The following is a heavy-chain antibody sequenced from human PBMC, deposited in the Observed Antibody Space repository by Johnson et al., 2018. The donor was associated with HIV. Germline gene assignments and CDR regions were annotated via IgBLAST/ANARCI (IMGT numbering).Heavy chain of an antibody. J-gene: IGHJ3*02. CDR2: IHSGGSV. V-gene: IGHV3-53*01. CDR3: ARSPETGDRLWRALDI. Sequence: VQLVESGGGLIKPGGSLRLSCAASGITVGTNYMSWVRQAPGKGLEWVSVIHSGGSVLYAESVRGRFTISRDNSKNTLYLQMNSLRAEDTAVYYCARSPETGDRLWRALDIWGQGTMVTVSS. D-gene: IGHD4-17*01. CDR1: GITVGTNY.